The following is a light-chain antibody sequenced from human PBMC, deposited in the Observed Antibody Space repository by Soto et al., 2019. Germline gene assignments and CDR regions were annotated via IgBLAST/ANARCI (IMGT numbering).Light chain of an antibody. CDR3: SSDTSSRTILYV. V-gene: IGLV2-14*01. J-gene: IGLJ1*01. CDR1: SSDVGGYNY. Sequence: QSALTQPASVSGSPGQSITISCTGTSSDVGGYNYVSWYQQHPGKAPKLMIYDVSNRPSGVSNRFSGSKSGNTASLTISGLQAEDEADDCCSSDTSSRTILYVFGTGTKVTVL. CDR2: DVS.